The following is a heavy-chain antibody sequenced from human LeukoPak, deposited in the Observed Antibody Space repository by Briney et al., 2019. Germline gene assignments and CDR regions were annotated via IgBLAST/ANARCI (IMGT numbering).Heavy chain of an antibody. Sequence: PSETLSLTCTVSGGSISSYYWSWIRQPPGKGLEWIGYIYYSGSTNYNPSLKSRVTISVDTSKNQFSLKLSSVTAADTAVYYCVRQGYYYDSSGYYWFDPWGQGTLVTVSS. D-gene: IGHD3-22*01. J-gene: IGHJ5*02. CDR1: GGSISSYY. CDR2: IYYSGST. V-gene: IGHV4-59*01. CDR3: VRQGYYYDSSGYYWFDP.